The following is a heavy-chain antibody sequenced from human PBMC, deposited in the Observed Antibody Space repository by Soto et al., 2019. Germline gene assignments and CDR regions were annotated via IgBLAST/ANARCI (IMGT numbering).Heavy chain of an antibody. CDR3: ARDLRPPYYDFWSGYPHGMDV. D-gene: IGHD3-3*01. V-gene: IGHV1-2*04. J-gene: IGHJ6*02. CDR1: GHTFTGHY. CDR2: INPNSGGT. Sequence: ASVRVSCNASGHTFTGHYMHWVRQAPGQGLEWMGWINPNSGGTNYAQKFQGWVTMTRDTSISTAYMELSRLRSDDTAVYYCARDLRPPYYDFWSGYPHGMDVWGQGTTVTVSS.